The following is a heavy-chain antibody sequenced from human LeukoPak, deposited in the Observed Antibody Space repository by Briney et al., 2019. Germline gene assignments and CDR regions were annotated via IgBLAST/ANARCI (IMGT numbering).Heavy chain of an antibody. V-gene: IGHV1-8*01. CDR2: MNPKSGNT. Sequence: GASVSVSFKASGYTFTIYDINWGRQAAGEGVEWMGWMNPKSGNTGYAHKFQRRVTITRNTSISTAYMELSRLRSEDTAVYYCARGGDSRINWFDPWGQGTLVTVSS. CDR1: GYTFTIYD. CDR3: ARGGDSRINWFDP. D-gene: IGHD3-10*01. J-gene: IGHJ5*02.